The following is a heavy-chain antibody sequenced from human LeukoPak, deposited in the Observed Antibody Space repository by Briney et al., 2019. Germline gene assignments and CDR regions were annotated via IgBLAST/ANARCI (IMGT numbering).Heavy chain of an antibody. Sequence: GGPLRLSCAASGFIFSHYGMHWVRQAPGKGLEWVAVIWSDATNRSYADSVKGRCTTSRDNSQNTVFLQMTSLRVKDTAIYYCARHAQRGFDYSTSLKNWGHGTLVTVSS. J-gene: IGHJ4*01. D-gene: IGHD4-11*01. CDR2: IWSDATNR. CDR1: GFIFSHYG. V-gene: IGHV3-33*01. CDR3: ARHAQRGFDYSTSLKN.